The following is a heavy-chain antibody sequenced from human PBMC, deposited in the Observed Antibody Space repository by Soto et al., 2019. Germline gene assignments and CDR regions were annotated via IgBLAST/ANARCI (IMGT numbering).Heavy chain of an antibody. CDR2: FSGSGGST. J-gene: IGHJ6*02. Sequence: VQLLESGGGLVQPGGSLRLSCAAAGFTFSNYALTWVRQSPGKGLEWVSTFSGSGGSTYYADSVRGRFTISRDNSKITLFLQMNSLRVEDTAIYYCARDWTGDTCPCLDVWGQGTTVSVSS. CDR3: ARDWTGDTCPCLDV. V-gene: IGHV3-23*01. CDR1: GFTFSNYA. D-gene: IGHD3-3*01.